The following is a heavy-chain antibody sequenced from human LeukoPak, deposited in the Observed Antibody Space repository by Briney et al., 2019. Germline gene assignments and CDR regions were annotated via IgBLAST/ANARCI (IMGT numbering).Heavy chain of an antibody. J-gene: IGHJ3*01. Sequence: PSETLSLTCTVSGGSISSYYWSWSRQPPGKGLEWIGYIYYSGSTNYNPSLKSRVTISVDTSKNQFSLKLSSVTAADTAVYYCARSYSGSYALLWGQGTMVTVSS. CDR3: ARSYSGSYALL. D-gene: IGHD1-26*01. CDR1: GGSISSYY. CDR2: IYYSGST. V-gene: IGHV4-59*08.